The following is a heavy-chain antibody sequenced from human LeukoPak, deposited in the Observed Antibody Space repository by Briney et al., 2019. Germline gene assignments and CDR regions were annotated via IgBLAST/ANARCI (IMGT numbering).Heavy chain of an antibody. CDR1: GYSFVSHW. J-gene: IGHJ4*02. D-gene: IGHD2-2*01. V-gene: IGHV5-51*01. CDR2: IYPGDSDT. Sequence: GESLKISCKASGYSFVSHWIVWVRQMPGKGLEWLGIIYPGDSDTRYSPSFQGQVTISADKSISTAYLQWSSLKASDTAMYYCAKIDRQYCSRSSCYALDYWGQGTQVTVSS. CDR3: AKIDRQYCSRSSCYALDY.